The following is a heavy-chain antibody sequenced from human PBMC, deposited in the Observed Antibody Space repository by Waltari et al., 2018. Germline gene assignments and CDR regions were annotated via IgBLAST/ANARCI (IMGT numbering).Heavy chain of an antibody. V-gene: IGHV3-66*02. CDR2: IKNDGRT. Sequence: EVQVVESGGDLVQPGGSLRLSCAVSGFAVTTNHMNWVRQAPGKGLEWVSVIKNDGRTTYTDSVKGRITISRDNSRNTVYLQMNSLRTEDTGVYYCARDVGGDGYSLFDFWGQGTLVTVSS. CDR1: GFAVTTNH. D-gene: IGHD2-21*01. J-gene: IGHJ4*02. CDR3: ARDVGGDGYSLFDF.